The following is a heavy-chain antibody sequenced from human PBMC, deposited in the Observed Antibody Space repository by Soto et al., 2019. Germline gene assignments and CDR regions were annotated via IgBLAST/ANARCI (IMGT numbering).Heavy chain of an antibody. CDR1: GFTFSGYG. CDR2: ISYDGSNK. J-gene: IGHJ4*02. Sequence: PGGSLRLSCAAAGFTFSGYGMHWVRQAPGKGLEWVAVISYDGSNKYYGDSVKGRFTISRDNSGNTVYLQMNSLRAEDTAVYYCAKSVRYYDSSAYYTLDYWGQGNLVTVSS. D-gene: IGHD3-22*01. CDR3: AKSVRYYDSSAYYTLDY. V-gene: IGHV3-30*18.